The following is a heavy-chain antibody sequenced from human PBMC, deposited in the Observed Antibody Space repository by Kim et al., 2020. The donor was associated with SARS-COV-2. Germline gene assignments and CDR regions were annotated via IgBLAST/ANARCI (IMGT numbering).Heavy chain of an antibody. Sequence: ASVKVSCKVSGYTLTELSMHWVRQAPGKGLEWMGGFDPEDGETIYAQKFQGRVTMTEDTSTDTAYMELSSLRSEDTAVYYCATGPGYYDSSGRSGGWFDPWGQGTLVTVSS. CDR2: FDPEDGET. J-gene: IGHJ5*02. V-gene: IGHV1-24*01. D-gene: IGHD3-22*01. CDR1: GYTLTELS. CDR3: ATGPGYYDSSGRSGGWFDP.